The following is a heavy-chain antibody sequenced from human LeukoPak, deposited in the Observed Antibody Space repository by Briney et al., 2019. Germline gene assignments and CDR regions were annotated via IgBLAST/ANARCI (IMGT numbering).Heavy chain of an antibody. J-gene: IGHJ4*02. Sequence: PSDTLSLTCTVSGGSISSYYWSWIRQPPQEGLEWIGFVYYSGITSYNPSLKSRVTISVDTSKNHFSLKLTSVTAADTAVYYCVRRYNSGPYYFDYWGQGTLVTVSS. CDR3: VRRYNSGPYYFDY. CDR2: VYYSGIT. D-gene: IGHD5-18*01. V-gene: IGHV4-59*07. CDR1: GGSISSYY.